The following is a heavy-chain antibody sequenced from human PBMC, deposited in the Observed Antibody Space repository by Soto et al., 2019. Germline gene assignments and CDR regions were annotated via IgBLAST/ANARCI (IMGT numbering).Heavy chain of an antibody. CDR3: AREYYYGSGSSISTPYYFDY. CDR1: GGSFSGYY. CDR2: INHSGST. J-gene: IGHJ4*02. V-gene: IGHV4-34*01. Sequence: QVQLQQWGAGLLKPSETLSLTCAVYGGSFSGYYWSWIRQPPGKGLEWIGEINHSGSTNYNPSLKRRVTISVDTSKNQFSLKLSSVTAADTAVYYCAREYYYGSGSSISTPYYFDYWGQGTLVTVSS. D-gene: IGHD3-10*01.